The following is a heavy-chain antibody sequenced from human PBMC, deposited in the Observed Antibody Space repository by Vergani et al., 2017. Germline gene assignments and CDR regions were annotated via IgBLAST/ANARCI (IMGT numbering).Heavy chain of an antibody. CDR2: IKQDGSDK. V-gene: IGHV3-7*01. Sequence: EVQLVESGGTLVQPGGSLRLSCVASVFTSRNHWMSWVRQAPGKGLEWVANIKQDGSDKFYADSVKGRFTISRDNAKNSVYLQMNSLGAEDTAVYYCARDERGKDYWGQGTLVTVSS. CDR1: VFTSRNHW. J-gene: IGHJ4*02. CDR3: ARDERGKDY.